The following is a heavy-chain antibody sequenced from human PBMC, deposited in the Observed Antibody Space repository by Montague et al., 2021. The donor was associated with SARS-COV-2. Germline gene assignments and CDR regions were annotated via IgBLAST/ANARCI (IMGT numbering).Heavy chain of an antibody. J-gene: IGHJ4*02. Sequence: SLRLSCAASGFTFSSYAMHWVRQAPGKGLEWVAVISYDGSNKYYADSVKGRFTISRDNSKNTLYLQMNSLRAEDTAVYYCARDPRYYDILTGYFLTDNSFFMLGGMDVWGPGILVTVSS. CDR3: ARDPRYYDILTGYFLTDNSFFMLGGMDV. CDR2: ISYDGSNK. CDR1: GFTFSSYA. D-gene: IGHD3-9*01. V-gene: IGHV3-30-3*01.